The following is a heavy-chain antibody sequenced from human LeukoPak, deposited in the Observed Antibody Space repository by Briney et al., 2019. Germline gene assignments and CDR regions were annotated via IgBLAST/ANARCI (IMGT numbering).Heavy chain of an antibody. CDR1: GYTFTSYG. CDR3: AREMDSHTAMVYTLDY. CDR2: ISAYNGNT. Sequence: GASVKVSCKASGYTFTSYGISWVRQAPGQGLEWMGWISAYNGNTNYAQKLQGRVTMTTDTSTSTAYMELRSLRSDDTAVYYCAREMDSHTAMVYTLDYWGQGTLVTVSS. V-gene: IGHV1-18*04. D-gene: IGHD5-18*01. J-gene: IGHJ4*02.